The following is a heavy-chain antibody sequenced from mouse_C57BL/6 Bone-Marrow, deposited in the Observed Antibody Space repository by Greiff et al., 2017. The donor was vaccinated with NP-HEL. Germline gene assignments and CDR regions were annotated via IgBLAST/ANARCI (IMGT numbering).Heavy chain of an antibody. CDR1: GFTFSDYY. Sequence: EVKLVESEGGLVQPGSSMKLSCTASGFTFSDYYMAWVRQVPEKGLEWVANINYDGSSTYYLDSLKSRFIISRDNAKNILNLQMSSLKSEDTATYYCAREGGLRRRTYAMDYWGQGTSVTVSS. J-gene: IGHJ4*01. CDR2: INYDGSST. CDR3: AREGGLRRRTYAMDY. D-gene: IGHD2-4*01. V-gene: IGHV5-16*01.